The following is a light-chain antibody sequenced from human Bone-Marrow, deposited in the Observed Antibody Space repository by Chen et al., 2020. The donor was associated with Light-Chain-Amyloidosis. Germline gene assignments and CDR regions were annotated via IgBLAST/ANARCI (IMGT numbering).Light chain of an antibody. CDR2: GSS. Sequence: EIVLTQSPGTLSLSPGEGANLSCRARQTISSNYLTWYQQKFGQAPRHLIYGSSSRATGIPDRFTGSGSGTDFTLTINRLEPEDFAMYYCQQYGTSPLAVGGWTKVEIK. CDR3: QQYGTSPLA. J-gene: IGKJ4*01. CDR1: QTISSNY. V-gene: IGKV3-20*01.